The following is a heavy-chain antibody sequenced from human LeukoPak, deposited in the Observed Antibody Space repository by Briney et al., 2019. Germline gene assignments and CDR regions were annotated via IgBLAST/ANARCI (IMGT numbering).Heavy chain of an antibody. CDR1: GFTFSSYA. V-gene: IGHV3-23*01. D-gene: IGHD5-18*01. Sequence: PGGSLRLSCAASGFTFSSYAMSWVRQAPGKGLEWVSAISGSGGSTYYADSVKGRFTISRDNSKNTLYLQMNSLRAEDTAVYYCARDRGIHLNLNWFDPWGQGTLVTVSS. CDR2: ISGSGGST. J-gene: IGHJ5*02. CDR3: ARDRGIHLNLNWFDP.